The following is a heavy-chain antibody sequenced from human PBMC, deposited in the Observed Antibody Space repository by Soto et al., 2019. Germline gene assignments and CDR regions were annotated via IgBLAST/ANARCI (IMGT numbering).Heavy chain of an antibody. J-gene: IGHJ6*02. CDR1: GGTFSSYA. Sequence: QVQLVQSGAEVKKPGSSVKVSCKASGGTFSSYAISWVRQAPGQGLAWMGGSIPIFGTANYAQKVQGRVTITADEATSTAYMELSSLRSEDTAVYYCAREGKNMIYYYYGMDVWGQGATVTVSS. CDR2: SIPIFGTA. D-gene: IGHD3-16*01. V-gene: IGHV1-69*12. CDR3: AREGKNMIYYYYGMDV.